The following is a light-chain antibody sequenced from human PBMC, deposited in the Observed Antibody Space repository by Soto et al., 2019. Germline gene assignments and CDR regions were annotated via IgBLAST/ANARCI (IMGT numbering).Light chain of an antibody. Sequence: DIQMTQSPSSLSASVGDRVTITCRASQGIRNDLNWYQQKPGKAPKRLIYAASSLQSGVPSRFSGSGSGTEFTLTSSSLQPEDFATYYCLQHNNYPRTFGQGTKVEIK. J-gene: IGKJ1*01. V-gene: IGKV1-17*01. CDR2: AAS. CDR1: QGIRND. CDR3: LQHNNYPRT.